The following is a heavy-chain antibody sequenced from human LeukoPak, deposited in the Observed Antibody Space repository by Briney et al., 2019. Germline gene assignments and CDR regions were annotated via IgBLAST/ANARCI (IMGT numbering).Heavy chain of an antibody. CDR3: AKDALVLRYTRQREYYFDY. CDR1: GFTFSSYG. CDR2: IRYDGSNK. J-gene: IGHJ4*02. Sequence: PGGSLRLSCAASGFTFSSYGMHWVRQAPGKGLEWVAFIRYDGSNKYYADSVKGRFTISRDNSKNTLYLQMNSLRAEDTAVYYSAKDALVLRYTRQREYYFDYWGQGTLVTVSS. V-gene: IGHV3-30*02. D-gene: IGHD3-9*01.